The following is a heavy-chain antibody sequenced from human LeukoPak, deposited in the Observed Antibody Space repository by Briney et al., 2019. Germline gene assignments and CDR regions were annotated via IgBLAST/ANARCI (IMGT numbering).Heavy chain of an antibody. CDR1: GFTLSKHW. J-gene: IGHJ4*02. V-gene: IGHV3-7*01. CDR2: IKQDGSEK. Sequence: GGSLRLSCAASGFTLSKHWMTWVRQAPGKGLECVAIIKQDGSEKYYVNSVKGRLTISRDNAKNSLYLQMNSLRVEDTAVYYCGREWAVDFWGQGTLVTVSS. CDR3: GREWAVDF.